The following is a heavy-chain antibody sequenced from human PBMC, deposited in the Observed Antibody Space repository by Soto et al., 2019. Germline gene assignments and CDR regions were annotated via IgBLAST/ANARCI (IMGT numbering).Heavy chain of an antibody. CDR2: ISGSGGST. CDR1: GFTFSSDA. J-gene: IGHJ4*02. D-gene: IGHD5-18*01. CDR3: AKKGYSYGSASDY. Sequence: GGSLRLSCAASGFTFSSDAMSWVRQAPGKGLEWVSAISGSGGSTYYADSVKGRFTISRDNSKNTLYLQMNSLRAEDTAVYYCAKKGYSYGSASDYWGQGTLVTVSS. V-gene: IGHV3-23*01.